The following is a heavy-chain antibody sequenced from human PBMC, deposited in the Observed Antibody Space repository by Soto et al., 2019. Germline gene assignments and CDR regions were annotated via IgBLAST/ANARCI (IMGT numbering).Heavy chain of an antibody. V-gene: IGHV4-39*01. D-gene: IGHD3-10*01. J-gene: IGHJ4*02. CDR1: GGSISTSSYF. CDR3: ARHRWGSGSYSGLLDF. Sequence: QLQLQESGPGLVKPSETLSLTCSVSGGSISTSSYFWGWIRQPPGMGLEWVGAVHYSGSANYRSSLQSRVTISVDTSQNQFSLRLRSVTAADTAVYYCARHRWGSGSYSGLLDFWGQGALVTVSS. CDR2: VHYSGSA.